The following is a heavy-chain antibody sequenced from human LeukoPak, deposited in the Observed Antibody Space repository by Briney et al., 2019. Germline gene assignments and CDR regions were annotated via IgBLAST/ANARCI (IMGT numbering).Heavy chain of an antibody. D-gene: IGHD5-18*01. CDR1: GYTFTTYD. Sequence: ASVKVSCKASGYTFTTYDISWVRQAPGQGLEWMGWISAYNGNTNYAQKLQGRVTMTTDTSTSTAYMELRSLRSDDTAVYYCARMDTAMVTLSNAFDIWGQGTMVTVSS. V-gene: IGHV1-18*01. CDR2: ISAYNGNT. CDR3: ARMDTAMVTLSNAFDI. J-gene: IGHJ3*02.